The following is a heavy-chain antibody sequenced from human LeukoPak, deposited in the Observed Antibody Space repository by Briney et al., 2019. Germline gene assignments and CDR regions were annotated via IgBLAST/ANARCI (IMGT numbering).Heavy chain of an antibody. CDR3: AREGATGDNDAFDI. Sequence: SETLSLTCTISGGYISTYYRSWIRQPPGKGLEWIAYIYYSGSTNFNPSLKSRVTISADTSKNQFSLKLTSVTAADTGVYYCAREGATGDNDAFDIWGPGTLVTVSS. D-gene: IGHD7-27*01. V-gene: IGHV4-59*01. CDR2: IYYSGST. CDR1: GGYISTYY. J-gene: IGHJ3*02.